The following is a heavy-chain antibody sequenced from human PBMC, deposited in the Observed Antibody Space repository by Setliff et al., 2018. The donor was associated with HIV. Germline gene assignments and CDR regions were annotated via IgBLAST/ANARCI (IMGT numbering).Heavy chain of an antibody. CDR1: GYIFTSQS. CDR3: ARDNPPPYCSGGSCFPPYRYFDY. CDR2: IIPILGIA. V-gene: IGHV1-69*10. J-gene: IGHJ4*02. D-gene: IGHD2-15*01. Sequence: ASVKVSCKTSGYIFTSQSVHWVRQAPGQGLEWMGGIIPILGIANYAQKFQGRVTITTDESTSTAYMELSSLRSEDTAVYYCARDNPPPYCSGGSCFPPYRYFDYWGQGTLVTVSS.